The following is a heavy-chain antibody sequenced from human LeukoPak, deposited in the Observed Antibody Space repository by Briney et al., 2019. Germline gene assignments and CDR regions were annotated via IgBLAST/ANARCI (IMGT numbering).Heavy chain of an antibody. CDR2: IYYSGST. CDR3: ARRVVVAAQNWFDP. J-gene: IGHJ5*02. D-gene: IGHD2-15*01. Sequence: SGTLSLTCGVSGGSITNTNYWTWVRQPPGKGLEWIGSIYYSGSTYYNPSLKSRVTISVDTSKNQFSLKLSSVTAADTAVYYCARRVVVAAQNWFDPWGQGALVTVSS. CDR1: GGSITNTNY. V-gene: IGHV4-39*01.